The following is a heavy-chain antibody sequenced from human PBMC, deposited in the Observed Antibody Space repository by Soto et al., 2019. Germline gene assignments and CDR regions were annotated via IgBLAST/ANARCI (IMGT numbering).Heavy chain of an antibody. CDR3: ASWSNWNPLYYDGLDV. D-gene: IGHD1-20*01. CDR1: GGAFNNYA. CDR2: IIPLHNTS. Sequence: QVQLLQSGAEVKKPGSSVKVSCKVSGGAFNNYALNWVRHGPGQGLEWLGGIIPLHNTSNYSLKFLGRVTVTADTSSTTVYMELTRLTSDDTATYYCASWSNWNPLYYDGLDVWGQGTTVTVPS. J-gene: IGHJ6*02. V-gene: IGHV1-69*06.